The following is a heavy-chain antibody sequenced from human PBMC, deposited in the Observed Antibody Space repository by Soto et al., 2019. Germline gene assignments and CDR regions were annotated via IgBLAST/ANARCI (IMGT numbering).Heavy chain of an antibody. CDR3: AHLTSWGEGAPFDI. CDR2: IYWDDDK. V-gene: IGHV2-5*02. Sequence: QITLKESGPSLVKPTQTLTLTCIFSGFSLSTSGVGVGWIRQPPGKALEWLAVIYWDDDKRYSPSLKSRVTITRDTSRNQVVFTMTNMDPEDTGTFYCAHLTSWGEGAPFDIWGQGTKVTVSS. CDR1: GFSLSTSGVG. J-gene: IGHJ3*02. D-gene: IGHD3-16*01.